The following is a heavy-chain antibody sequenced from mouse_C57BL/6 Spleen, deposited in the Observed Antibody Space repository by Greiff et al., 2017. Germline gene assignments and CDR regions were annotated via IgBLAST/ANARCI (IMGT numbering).Heavy chain of an antibody. CDR2: IRNKANNHAT. CDR1: GFTFSDAW. CDR3: TRMVGRWFAY. Sequence: EVKLVESGGGLVQPGGSMKLSCAASGFTFSDAWMDWVRQSPEKGLEWVAEIRNKANNHATYYAESVKGRFTISRDDTKSSVYLQMNSLRAEDTGIYYWTRMVGRWFAYWGQGTLVTVSA. J-gene: IGHJ3*01. D-gene: IGHD1-1*02. V-gene: IGHV6-6*01.